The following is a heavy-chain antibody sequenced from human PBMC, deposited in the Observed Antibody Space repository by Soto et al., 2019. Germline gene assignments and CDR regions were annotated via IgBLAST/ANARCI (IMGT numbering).Heavy chain of an antibody. J-gene: IGHJ4*02. CDR2: INSDGSST. Sequence: GGSLRLSCAASGFTFSSYWMHWVRQAPGKGLVWVSRINSDGSSTYYADSVKDRFTISRDNSKNTLYLQMNSLRAEDTAVYYCARDRRFSGFDNYYFDYWGQGTLVTVSS. D-gene: IGHD5-12*01. CDR3: ARDRRFSGFDNYYFDY. V-gene: IGHV3-74*01. CDR1: GFTFSSYW.